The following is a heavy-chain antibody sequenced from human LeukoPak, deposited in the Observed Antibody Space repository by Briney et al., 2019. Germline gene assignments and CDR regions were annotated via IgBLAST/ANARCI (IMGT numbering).Heavy chain of an antibody. CDR2: ISCSGGST. V-gene: IGHV3-23*01. D-gene: IGHD2-2*01. CDR1: GFIFSSYA. CDR3: AKWAVGYCSSTSCYYDY. J-gene: IGHJ4*02. Sequence: GGPLRLFCAACGFIFSSYAMSWLRQAPGKGLEGVSSISCSGGSTYCADSEEGRFTISRHNPKNTLYQQMNSLRAEDTAVYYCAKWAVGYCSSTSCYYDYWGQGTLVTVSS.